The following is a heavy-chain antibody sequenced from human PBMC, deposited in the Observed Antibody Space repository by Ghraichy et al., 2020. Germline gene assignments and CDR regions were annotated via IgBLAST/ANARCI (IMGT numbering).Heavy chain of an antibody. CDR3: ARWGKGIAARPAPYYFDY. CDR1: GGSFSGYY. D-gene: IGHD6-6*01. CDR2: INHSGST. Sequence: SETLSLTCAVYGGSFSGYYWSWIRQPPGKGLEWIGEINHSGSTNYNPSLKSLVTISVDTSKNQFSLKLSSVTAADTAVYYCARWGKGIAARPAPYYFDYWGQGTLVTVSS. J-gene: IGHJ4*02. V-gene: IGHV4-34*01.